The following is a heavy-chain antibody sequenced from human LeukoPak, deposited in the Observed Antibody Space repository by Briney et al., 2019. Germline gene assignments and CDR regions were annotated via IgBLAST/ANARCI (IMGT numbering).Heavy chain of an antibody. CDR1: EFTFSSYE. CDR3: ARGNNYYDSSGYYDFDY. Sequence: GGSLRLSCAASEFTFSSYEMNWVRQAPGKGLEWVSYISSSGSTIYYADSVKGRFTISRDNAKNSLYLQMNSLRAEDTAVYYCARGNNYYDSSGYYDFDYWGQGTLVTVSS. D-gene: IGHD3-22*01. V-gene: IGHV3-48*03. J-gene: IGHJ4*02. CDR2: ISSSGSTI.